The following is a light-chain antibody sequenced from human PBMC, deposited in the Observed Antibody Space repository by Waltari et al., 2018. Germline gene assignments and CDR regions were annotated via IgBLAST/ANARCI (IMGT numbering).Light chain of an antibody. CDR2: DVS. V-gene: IGLV2-14*03. J-gene: IGLJ1*01. CDR3: SSYTSISTPYV. CDR1: RSDVGGYNY. Sequence: QSALPQPASVSGSPGQSLTISCTGTRSDVGGYNYVSWYQQHPGKAPKLMIYDVSNRPSGVSSRFSGSKSDNTASLTISGLQAEDEADYYCSSYTSISTPYVFGTGTKVTVL.